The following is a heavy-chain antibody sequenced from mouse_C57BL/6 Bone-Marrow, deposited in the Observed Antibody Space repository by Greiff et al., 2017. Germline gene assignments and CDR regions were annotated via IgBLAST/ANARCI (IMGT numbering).Heavy chain of an antibody. CDR3: ARDGRQLRLPFDY. J-gene: IGHJ2*01. D-gene: IGHD3-2*02. V-gene: IGHV7-1*01. CDR2: SRNKANDYTT. Sequence: EVKVVDSGGGLVQSGRSLRLSCATSGFTFSDFYMEWVRQAPGKGLEWIAASRNKANDYTTEYSASVKGRFIVSRDTSQSILYLQMNALRAEDTAIYYCARDGRQLRLPFDYWGQGTTLTVSS. CDR1: GFTFSDFY.